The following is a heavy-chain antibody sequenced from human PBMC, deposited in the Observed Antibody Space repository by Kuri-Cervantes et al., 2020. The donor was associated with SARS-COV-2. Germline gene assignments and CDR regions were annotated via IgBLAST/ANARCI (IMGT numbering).Heavy chain of an antibody. CDR2: ISYSGSS. CDR1: GGSISSSSND. Sequence: SETLSLTCTVSGGSISSSSNDWGWVRQSPGKGLGWIGSISYSGSSNSNPSLKSRVTISVDTSKNQFSLKLSSVTAADTAVYYCARVAAADLKYFQHWGQGTLVTVSS. V-gene: IGHV4-39*07. D-gene: IGHD6-13*01. J-gene: IGHJ1*01. CDR3: ARVAAADLKYFQH.